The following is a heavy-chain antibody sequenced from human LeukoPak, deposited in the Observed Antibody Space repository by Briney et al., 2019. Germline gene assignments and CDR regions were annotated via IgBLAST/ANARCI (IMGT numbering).Heavy chain of an antibody. J-gene: IGHJ5*02. CDR1: GFSLTTYG. D-gene: IGHD3-16*01. Sequence: PGGSLRLSCVASGFSLTTYGMLWVRQAPGKGLQWVAFMRSEGTSKYYGDSVEGRFTISRDNSKSTLYLLMNSLSAEDTGIYYCAKDRPIKGGFDPWGQGTPVTVSS. V-gene: IGHV3-30*02. CDR3: AKDRPIKGGFDP. CDR2: MRSEGTSK.